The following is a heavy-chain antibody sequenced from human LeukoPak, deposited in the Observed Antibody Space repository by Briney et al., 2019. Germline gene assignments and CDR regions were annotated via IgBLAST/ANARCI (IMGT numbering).Heavy chain of an antibody. V-gene: IGHV3-7*01. CDR2: IKQDGSEH. J-gene: IGHJ4*02. D-gene: IGHD2-2*01. Sequence: PGGSLRLSSATAGFSFSSYWMSWVRQAPGKGLEWVANIKQDGSEHYYVDSVKGRFTISRDNAKNSLYLQMSGLRAEDTAVYYCARDKAEGPSRLDNWGQGTLVTVSS. CDR3: ARDKAEGPSRLDN. CDR1: GFSFSSYW.